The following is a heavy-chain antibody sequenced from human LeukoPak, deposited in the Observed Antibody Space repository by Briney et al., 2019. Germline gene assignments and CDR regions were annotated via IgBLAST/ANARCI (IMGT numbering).Heavy chain of an antibody. Sequence: GGSLRLSCAASGFTFSSYGMHWVRQAPGKGLEWVAFILYDGSNKYYADSVKGRFTISRDNSKNTLYLQMNSLRAEDTAVYYCAKGRGNYDFWSGLDYWGQGTLVTISS. CDR1: GFTFSSYG. D-gene: IGHD3-3*01. CDR2: ILYDGSNK. J-gene: IGHJ4*02. CDR3: AKGRGNYDFWSGLDY. V-gene: IGHV3-30*02.